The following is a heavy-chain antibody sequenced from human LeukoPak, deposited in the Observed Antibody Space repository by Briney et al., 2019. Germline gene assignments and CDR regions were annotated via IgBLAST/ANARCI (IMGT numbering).Heavy chain of an antibody. CDR3: ARGSTYYDSSGQVPFDY. CDR1: GFPFSSYS. Sequence: GGSLRLSCAASGFPFSSYSMTWVRQAPGKGLEWGSYISGSSSTIYYADSVKGRFTISRDNGKNTLYLQMNSLRAEDTAVYYYARGSTYYDSSGQVPFDYWGQGTLVTVSS. V-gene: IGHV3-48*01. CDR2: ISGSSSTI. J-gene: IGHJ4*02. D-gene: IGHD3-22*01.